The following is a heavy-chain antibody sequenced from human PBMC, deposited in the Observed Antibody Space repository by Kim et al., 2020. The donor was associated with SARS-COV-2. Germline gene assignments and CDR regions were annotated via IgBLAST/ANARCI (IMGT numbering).Heavy chain of an antibody. CDR3: ARDGGAAAGIFDY. CDR1: GYSISSGYY. Sequence: SETLSLTCTVSGYSISSGYYWGWIRQPPGKGLEWIGSIYHSGSTYYNPSLKSRVTISVDTSKNQFSLKLSSVTAADTAVYYCARDGGAAAGIFDYWGQGT. CDR2: IYHSGST. V-gene: IGHV4-38-2*02. D-gene: IGHD6-13*01. J-gene: IGHJ4*02.